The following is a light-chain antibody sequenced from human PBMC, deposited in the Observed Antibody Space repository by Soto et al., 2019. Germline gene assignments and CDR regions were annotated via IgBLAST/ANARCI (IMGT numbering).Light chain of an antibody. V-gene: IGKV3-20*01. CDR2: DAS. Sequence: EIVLTQSPGTLSLSPGERATLSCRASQSVGDTYLAWYQQKPGQAPRLLIYDASNRATGIPARFSGSGSGTDFTLTINNLQSEDFAVYYCQQYNDWWTFGQGTKVDI. CDR3: QQYNDWWT. CDR1: QSVGDTY. J-gene: IGKJ1*01.